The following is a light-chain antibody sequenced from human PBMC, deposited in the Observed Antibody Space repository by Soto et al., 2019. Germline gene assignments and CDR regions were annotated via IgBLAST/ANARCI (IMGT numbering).Light chain of an antibody. CDR3: CSYAGSVV. CDR2: DVS. V-gene: IGLV2-11*01. J-gene: IGLJ2*01. Sequence: QSALTQPLSVSGSPGQSVTISCTGTSSDVGAYNYVSWYQQHPDKAPKLMIYDVSKRPSGVPDRFSGSKSGNTASLTISGLQAEDEADYYCCSYAGSVVFGGGTKVTVL. CDR1: SSDVGAYNY.